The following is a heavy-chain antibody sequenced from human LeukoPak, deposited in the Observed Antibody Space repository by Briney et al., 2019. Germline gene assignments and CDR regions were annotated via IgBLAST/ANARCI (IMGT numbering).Heavy chain of an antibody. Sequence: GSLRLSCAASGFTFSSYAMSWVRQAPGKGLEWVSAISGSGGSTYYADSVKGRFTISRDNSKNTLYLQMNSLRAEDTAVYYCAKVGELGIVVVPAAIFYFDHWGQGTLVTVSS. D-gene: IGHD2-2*01. J-gene: IGHJ4*02. CDR2: ISGSGGST. CDR3: AKVGELGIVVVPAAIFYFDH. CDR1: GFTFSSYA. V-gene: IGHV3-23*01.